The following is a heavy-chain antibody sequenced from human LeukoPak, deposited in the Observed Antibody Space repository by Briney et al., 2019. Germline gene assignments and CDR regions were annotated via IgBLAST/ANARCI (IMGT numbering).Heavy chain of an antibody. CDR3: AKGSSGYFVDL. CDR2: ISNDGGGT. J-gene: IGHJ5*02. D-gene: IGHD3-22*01. CDR1: GFIFNNYG. V-gene: IGHV3-23*01. Sequence: GGSLRLSCAASGFIFNNYGLIWVRQAPGEGLEWVSAISNDGGGTNYADFVKGRFAISRDNSKNTLFLQMNSLRAEDTALYYCAKGSSGYFVDLWGQGTLVTVSS.